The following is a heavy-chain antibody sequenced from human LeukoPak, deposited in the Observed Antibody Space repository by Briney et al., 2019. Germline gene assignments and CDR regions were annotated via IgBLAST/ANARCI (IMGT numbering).Heavy chain of an antibody. D-gene: IGHD3-10*01. CDR1: GFTFSNAW. CDR3: STELLWFGNYYYGMDV. J-gene: IGHJ6*04. V-gene: IGHV3-15*01. Sequence: KPGGSLRLSCAASGFTFSNAWMSWVRRAPGKGLEWVGRIKSKTDGGTTDYAAPVKGRFTISRNDSKNTLYLQMNSLKTEDTAVYYCSTELLWFGNYYYGMDVWGKGTTVTVSS. CDR2: IKSKTDGGTT.